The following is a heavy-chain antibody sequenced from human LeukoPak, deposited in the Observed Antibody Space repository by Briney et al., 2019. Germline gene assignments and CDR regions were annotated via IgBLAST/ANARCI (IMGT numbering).Heavy chain of an antibody. V-gene: IGHV4-61*02. Sequence: PSETLSLTCTVSGASFSSGSDYWSWIRQPAGKGLEYIGRIQTSGNTYYNPSLKSRVTIAVETSKNQFSLKLSSVTAADKAVYYCARSCRILDIVATIRARLGGNGFDIWGQGTMVTVSS. CDR1: GASFSSGSDY. CDR2: IQTSGNT. D-gene: IGHD5-12*01. CDR3: ARSCRILDIVATIRARLGGNGFDI. J-gene: IGHJ3*02.